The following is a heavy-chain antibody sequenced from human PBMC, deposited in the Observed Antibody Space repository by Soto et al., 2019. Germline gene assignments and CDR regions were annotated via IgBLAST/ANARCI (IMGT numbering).Heavy chain of an antibody. Sequence: GASVKVSCKASGYTFTGYYMHWVRQAPGQGLEWMGWINPNSGGTNYAQKFQGWVTMTRDTSISTAYMELSRLRSDDTAVYYCAIGLSGTDLDAFDIWGQGTMVTVSS. CDR3: AIGLSGTDLDAFDI. CDR2: INPNSGGT. V-gene: IGHV1-2*04. D-gene: IGHD3-10*01. CDR1: GYTFTGYY. J-gene: IGHJ3*02.